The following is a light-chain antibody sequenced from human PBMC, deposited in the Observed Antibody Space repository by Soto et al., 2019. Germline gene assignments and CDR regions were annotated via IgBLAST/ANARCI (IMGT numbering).Light chain of an antibody. Sequence: QSVLTQPASVSGSPGQSITISCTGTSSDVGGHNLLSWYQQHPGKAPKAIIYEAYRRPSGVPDRFSGSKSGNTASLTVSGLQAEDEADYYCSSYAGSSNVFGTGTKLTVL. V-gene: IGLV2-14*02. J-gene: IGLJ1*01. CDR2: EAY. CDR3: SSYAGSSNV. CDR1: SSDVGGHNL.